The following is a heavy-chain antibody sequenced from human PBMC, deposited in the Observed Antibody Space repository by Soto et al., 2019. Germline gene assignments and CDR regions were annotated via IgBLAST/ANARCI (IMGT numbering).Heavy chain of an antibody. Sequence: GESLKISCKGSGYSFTSYWNSWVRQMTGTVLEWMGRMAPSDSYTNYSPSFQVAFTISADKSISTAYPQWSSLKVPDTDMYYCARVLKSGYYYSAFDIWGQGTMVTVSS. J-gene: IGHJ3*02. CDR2: MAPSDSYT. V-gene: IGHV5-10-1*01. D-gene: IGHD3-22*01. CDR3: ARVLKSGYYYSAFDI. CDR1: GYSFTSYW.